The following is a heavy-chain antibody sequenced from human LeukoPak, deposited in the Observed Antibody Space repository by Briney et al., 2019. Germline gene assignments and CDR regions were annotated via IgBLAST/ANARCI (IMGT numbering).Heavy chain of an antibody. V-gene: IGHV3-23*01. D-gene: IGHD2-2*01. J-gene: IGHJ4*02. Sequence: GGSLRLSCAASGFTFRTYWMTWVRQAPGKGLEWVSAISGSGGSTYYADSVKGRFTISRDNSKNTLYLQMNSLRAEDTAVYYCAKDPYCSSTSCPFDYWGQGTLVTVSS. CDR2: ISGSGGST. CDR1: GFTFRTYW. CDR3: AKDPYCSSTSCPFDY.